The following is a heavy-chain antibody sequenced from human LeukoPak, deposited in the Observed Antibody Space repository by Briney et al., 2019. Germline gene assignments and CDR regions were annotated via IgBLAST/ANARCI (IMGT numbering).Heavy chain of an antibody. V-gene: IGHV4-30-2*01. J-gene: IGHJ3*02. Sequence: PSQTLSLTCAVSGGSISSGGYSWSWIRQPPGKGLEWIGYIYHSGSTYYNPSLKSRVTISVDRSKNQFSLKLSSATAADTAVYYCARGRAFDIWGQGTMVTVSS. CDR3: ARGRAFDI. CDR2: IYHSGST. CDR1: GGSISSGGYS.